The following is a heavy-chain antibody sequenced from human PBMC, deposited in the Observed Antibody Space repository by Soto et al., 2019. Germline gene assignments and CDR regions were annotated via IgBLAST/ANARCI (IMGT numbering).Heavy chain of an antibody. CDR3: AKAKIQLWPTRLDY. CDR1: GFTFSSYG. D-gene: IGHD5-18*01. CDR2: ISYDGSNK. J-gene: IGHJ4*02. Sequence: QVQLVESGGGVVQPGRSLRLSCAASGFTFSSYGMHWVRQAPGKGLEWVAVISYDGSNKYYADSVKGRFTISRDNSKNTLYLQMNSLRADDTAVYYCAKAKIQLWPTRLDYWGQGTLVTVSS. V-gene: IGHV3-30*18.